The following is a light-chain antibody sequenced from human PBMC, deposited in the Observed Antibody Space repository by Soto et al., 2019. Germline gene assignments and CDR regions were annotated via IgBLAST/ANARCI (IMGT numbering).Light chain of an antibody. CDR1: QSVSSY. V-gene: IGKV3-20*01. CDR3: QQYGSSPGT. Sequence: EVVMTQSPATLSVSPGEGATLSCRASQSVSSYLAWYQQKPGQAPRLLIYGASSRATGIPDRFSGSGSGTDFTLTISRLEPEDFAVYYCQQYGSSPGTFGQGTKVDIK. J-gene: IGKJ1*01. CDR2: GAS.